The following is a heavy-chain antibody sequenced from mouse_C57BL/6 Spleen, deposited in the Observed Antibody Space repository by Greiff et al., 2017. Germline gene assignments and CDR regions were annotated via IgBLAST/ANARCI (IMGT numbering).Heavy chain of an antibody. V-gene: IGHV1-72*01. J-gene: IGHJ3*01. CDR2: IGPNSGGT. D-gene: IGHD1-1*01. Sequence: QVQLQQSGAELVKPGASVKLSCKASGYTFTSYWMHWVKQRPGRGLEWIGRIGPNSGGTKYNEKFKSKATLTVDKPSSTAYMQLSSLTSEDSAVYYCARGGYSWFAYWGQGTLVTVSA. CDR3: ARGGYSWFAY. CDR1: GYTFTSYW.